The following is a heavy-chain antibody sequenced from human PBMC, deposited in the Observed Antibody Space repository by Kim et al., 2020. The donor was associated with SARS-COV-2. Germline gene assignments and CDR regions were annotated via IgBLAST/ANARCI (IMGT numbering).Heavy chain of an antibody. J-gene: IGHJ6*02. CDR2: IWYDGSNK. CDR3: ARDLLVGATSYGMDV. V-gene: IGHV3-33*01. Sequence: GSLRLCAASGFTFSSYGMHWVRQAPGKGLEWVAVIWYDGSNKYYADSVKGRFTISRDNSKNTLYLQMNSLRAEDTAVYYCARDLLVGATSYGMDVWGQGTTVTVSS. CDR1: GFTFSSYG. D-gene: IGHD1-26*01.